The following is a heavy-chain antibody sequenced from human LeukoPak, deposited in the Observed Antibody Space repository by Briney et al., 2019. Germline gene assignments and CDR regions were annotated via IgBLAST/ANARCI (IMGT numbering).Heavy chain of an antibody. CDR2: ISYDGSNK. CDR1: EFTFSTYG. D-gene: IGHD5-18*01. V-gene: IGHV3-30*03. CDR3: ARGITAMVLDY. J-gene: IGHJ4*02. Sequence: GRSLRLSCAASEFTFSTYGMHWVRQAPGKGLEWVAVISYDGSNKYYADSVKGRFTISRDNSKNTLYLQMDSPRAEDTAVYYCARGITAMVLDYWGQGTLVTVSS.